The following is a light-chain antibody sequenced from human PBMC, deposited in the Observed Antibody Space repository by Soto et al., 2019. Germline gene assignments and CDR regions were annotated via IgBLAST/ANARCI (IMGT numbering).Light chain of an antibody. CDR2: DVS. CDR3: CSYAGSYV. Sequence: QSALTQPRSVXXXXXXXXXXSCTGTSSDVGGYNYVSWYQQHPGKAPKLMIYDVSKRPSGVPDRFSGSKSGNTASLTISGLQAEDEADYYCCSYAGSYVFGTGTKLTVL. CDR1: SSDVGGYNY. J-gene: IGLJ1*01. V-gene: IGLV2-11*01.